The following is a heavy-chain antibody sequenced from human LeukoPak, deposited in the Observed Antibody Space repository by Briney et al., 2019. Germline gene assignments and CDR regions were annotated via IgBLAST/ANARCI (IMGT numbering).Heavy chain of an antibody. Sequence: KPSETLSLTCTVSGGPTLNYYWSWIRQPPGVGLEWIGYVYSSKNTNYNPSLKSRVTISVDTSKTQISLKLTSVTAADTAVYYCTRGTTLVRGVLRAYYYYYMDVWGKGTTVTVSS. V-gene: IGHV4-59*01. CDR3: TRGTTLVRGVLRAYYYYYMDV. CDR2: VYSSKNT. J-gene: IGHJ6*03. CDR1: GGPTLNYY. D-gene: IGHD3-10*01.